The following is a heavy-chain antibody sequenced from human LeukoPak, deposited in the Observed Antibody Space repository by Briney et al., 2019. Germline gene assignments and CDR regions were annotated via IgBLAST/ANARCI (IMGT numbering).Heavy chain of an antibody. J-gene: IGHJ3*02. Sequence: ASVKVSCKASGGTFSSYTISWVRQAPGQGLEWMGRIIPILGIANYAQKFQGRVTITADKSTSTAYMELSSLRSEDTAVYCWARGTAGELERGGDIWGQGTMVTVSS. CDR2: IIPILGIA. CDR1: GGTFSSYT. CDR3: ARGTAGELERGGDI. V-gene: IGHV1-69*02. D-gene: IGHD1-1*01.